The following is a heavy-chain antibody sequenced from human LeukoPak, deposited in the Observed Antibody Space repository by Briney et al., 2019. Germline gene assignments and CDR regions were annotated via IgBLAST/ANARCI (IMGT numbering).Heavy chain of an antibody. CDR1: GYTFTSYY. CDR3: ARDSRPIVVVPAAPDY. V-gene: IGHV1-46*01. J-gene: IGHJ4*02. CDR2: INPSGGST. D-gene: IGHD2-2*01. Sequence: ASVKVSCKASGYTFTSYYMHWVRQAPGQGLERMGIINPSGGSTSYAQKFQGRVTMTRDMSASTVYMELSSLRSEDTAVYYCARDSRPIVVVPAAPDYWGQGTLVTVSS.